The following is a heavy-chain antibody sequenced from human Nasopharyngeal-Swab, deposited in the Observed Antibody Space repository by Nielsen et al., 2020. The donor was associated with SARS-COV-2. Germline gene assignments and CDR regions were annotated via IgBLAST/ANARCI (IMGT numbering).Heavy chain of an antibody. Sequence: GESLKISCAASGFTFSNAWMNWVRQAPGKGLEWVGRIKSKTDGGTTDFAAPVKGRFTISRDDSKNTLYLQMNSLKTEDTAVYYCTTDHSLELTAWGQGTLVTVSS. CDR2: IKSKTDGGTT. J-gene: IGHJ4*02. CDR1: GFTFSNAW. CDR3: TTDHSLELTA. D-gene: IGHD1-7*01. V-gene: IGHV3-15*07.